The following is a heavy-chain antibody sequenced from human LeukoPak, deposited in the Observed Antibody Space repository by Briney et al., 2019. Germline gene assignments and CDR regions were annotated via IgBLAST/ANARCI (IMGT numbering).Heavy chain of an antibody. CDR2: ISYDGSNK. CDR3: AKDLNTYYDILTGYLTDY. J-gene: IGHJ4*02. Sequence: SGGSLRLSCAASGFTFSSYAMHWVRQAPGKGLEWVAVISYDGSNKYYADSVKGRFTISRDNSKNTLYLQMNSLRAEDTAVYYCAKDLNTYYDILTGYLTDYWGQGTLVTVSS. CDR1: GFTFSSYA. D-gene: IGHD3-9*01. V-gene: IGHV3-30-3*01.